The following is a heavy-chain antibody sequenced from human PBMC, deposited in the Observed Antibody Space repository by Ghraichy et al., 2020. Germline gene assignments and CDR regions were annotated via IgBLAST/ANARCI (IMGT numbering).Heavy chain of an antibody. D-gene: IGHD3-16*02. CDR3: ARGGDLGELSLYLDY. V-gene: IGHV3-48*03. J-gene: IGHJ4*02. CDR2: ICSSGSTI. CDR1: GFTFSSYE. Sequence: GESLNISCAASGFTFSSYEMNWVRQAPGKGLEWVSYICSSGSTIYYADSVKGRFTISRDNAKNSLYLQMNSLRAEDTAVYYCARGGDLGELSLYLDYWGQGTLVTVSS.